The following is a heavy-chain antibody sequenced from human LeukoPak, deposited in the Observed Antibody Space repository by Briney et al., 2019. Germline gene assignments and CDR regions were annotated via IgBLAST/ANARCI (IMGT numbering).Heavy chain of an antibody. CDR2: INHSGST. CDR1: GGSFSGYY. J-gene: IGHJ5*02. D-gene: IGHD6-13*01. CDR3: ARGSGYSSSWQGNWFDP. Sequence: PSETLSPTCAVYGGSFSGYYWSWIRQPPGKGLEWIGEINHSGSTNYNPSLKSRVTISVDTSKNQFSLKLSSVTAADTAVYYCARGSGYSSSWQGNWFDPWGQGTLVTVSS. V-gene: IGHV4-34*01.